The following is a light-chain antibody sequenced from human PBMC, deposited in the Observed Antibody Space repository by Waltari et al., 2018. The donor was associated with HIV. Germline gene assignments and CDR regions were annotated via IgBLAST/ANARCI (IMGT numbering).Light chain of an antibody. Sequence: SSELTQDPAVSVALGQTVRTTCQGDSLRSYYASRYQQKPGQAPVLVIYGKNNRPSGIPDRFSGSSSGNTASLTITGAQAEDEADYYCNSRDSSGNHQVFGGGTKLTVL. V-gene: IGLV3-19*01. CDR1: SLRSYY. CDR3: NSRDSSGNHQV. CDR2: GKN. J-gene: IGLJ2*01.